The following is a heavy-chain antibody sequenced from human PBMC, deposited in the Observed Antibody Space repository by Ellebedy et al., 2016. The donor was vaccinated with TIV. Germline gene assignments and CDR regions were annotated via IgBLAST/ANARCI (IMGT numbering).Heavy chain of an antibody. CDR3: AAPPPAGSLSIAAP. CDR1: GFTFSTYS. V-gene: IGHV3-48*01. Sequence: GESLKISCAASGFTFSTYSMNWVRQAPGKGLEWVSYLRGRGHTKYYPDSVKGRFTISRDNAKNTMYLQMNSLRAEDTAVYYCAAPPPAGSLSIAAPWGQGTLVTVSS. CDR2: LRGRGHTK. J-gene: IGHJ5*02. D-gene: IGHD6-6*01.